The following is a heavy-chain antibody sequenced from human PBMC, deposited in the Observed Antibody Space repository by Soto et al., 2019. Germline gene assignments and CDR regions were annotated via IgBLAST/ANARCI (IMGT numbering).Heavy chain of an antibody. Sequence: QVHLQESGPGLVKPSETLSLTCTVSGDSIGSYFWSWIRQPPGKGLEWIGYIYYSGTTNYNPSLKSRVTISVDTSKNQFSLKLTSVTASDTAVYYCARGGYSSASTSFYFDHWGQGTLVTVSS. D-gene: IGHD5-18*01. J-gene: IGHJ4*02. V-gene: IGHV4-59*12. CDR3: ARGGYSSASTSFYFDH. CDR1: GDSIGSYF. CDR2: IYYSGTT.